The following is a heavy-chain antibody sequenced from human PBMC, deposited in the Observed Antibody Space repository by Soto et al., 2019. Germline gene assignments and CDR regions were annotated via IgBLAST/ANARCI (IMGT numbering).Heavy chain of an antibody. Sequence: QVQLVQSGAEVKKPGASVTVSCKASGYTVRTYLIAWVRQAPGQVLEWMGWISISTGDTDYAQNLPGRVTLTTDKTSSTAYMELRSLRPDGTAISYCARDGPGRPYGMDVWGQGPPVIVSS. CDR2: ISISTGDT. V-gene: IGHV1-18*01. CDR1: GYTVRTYL. CDR3: ARDGPGRPYGMDV. J-gene: IGHJ6*02. D-gene: IGHD6-6*01.